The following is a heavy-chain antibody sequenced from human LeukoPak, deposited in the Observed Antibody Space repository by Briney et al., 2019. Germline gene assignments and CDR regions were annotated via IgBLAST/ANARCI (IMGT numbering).Heavy chain of an antibody. CDR1: GFTFSSYA. CDR3: AKARSRWDAFDI. D-gene: IGHD3-16*02. J-gene: IGHJ3*02. V-gene: IGHV3-30-3*01. Sequence: GGSLRLSCAASGFTFSSYAMHWVRQAPGKGLEWVAVISYDGSNKYYADSVKGRFTISRDNSKNTLYLQMNSLRAEGTAVYYCAKARSRWDAFDIWGQGTMVTVSS. CDR2: ISYDGSNK.